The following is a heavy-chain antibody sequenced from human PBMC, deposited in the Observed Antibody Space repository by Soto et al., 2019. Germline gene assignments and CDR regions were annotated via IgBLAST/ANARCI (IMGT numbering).Heavy chain of an antibody. CDR1: GYTFTSYY. CDR2: INPSGGST. Sequence: QVQLVQSGAEVKEPGASVKVSCKASGYTFTSYYMHWVRQAPGQGLEWMGIINPSGGSTSYAQKFQGRVTMTRDTSTSTVYMELSSLRSEDTAVYYCARDHIVLVPAADSNYYYGMDVWGQGTTVTVSS. CDR3: ARDHIVLVPAADSNYYYGMDV. V-gene: IGHV1-46*01. J-gene: IGHJ6*02. D-gene: IGHD2-2*01.